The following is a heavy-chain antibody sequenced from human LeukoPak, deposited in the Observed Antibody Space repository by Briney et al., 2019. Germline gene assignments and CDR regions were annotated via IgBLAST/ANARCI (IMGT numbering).Heavy chain of an antibody. V-gene: IGHV1-8*03. D-gene: IGHD3-16*01. J-gene: IGHJ6*03. Sequence: ASVKVSCKASGYTFTSYAMNWVRQATGQGLEWMGWMNPNSGNTGYAQKFQGRVTITRNTSISTAYMELSSLRSEDTAAYYCARGVNTYLWFGGDYMDVWGKGSTVTVSS. CDR1: GYTFTSYA. CDR2: MNPNSGNT. CDR3: ARGVNTYLWFGGDYMDV.